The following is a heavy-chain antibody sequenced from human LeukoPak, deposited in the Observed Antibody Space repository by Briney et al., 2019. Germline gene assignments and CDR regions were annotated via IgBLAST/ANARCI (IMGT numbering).Heavy chain of an antibody. D-gene: IGHD5-12*01. J-gene: IGHJ4*02. CDR2: IYYSGST. Sequence: PSQTLSLTCAVSGASISSGGYSWRWHRQPPGRGLEWLGYIYYSGSTYYNPSLKSRVSISVDTSKNQFSLRLSSVTAAATAVYYCASHSGGYAYWGQGTLVTVSS. CDR1: GASISSGGYS. CDR3: ASHSGGYAY. V-gene: IGHV4-30-4*07.